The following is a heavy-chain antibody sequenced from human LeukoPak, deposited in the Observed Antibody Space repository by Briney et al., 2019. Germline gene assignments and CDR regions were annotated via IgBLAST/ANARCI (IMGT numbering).Heavy chain of an antibody. D-gene: IGHD3-16*01. CDR2: ISYDGSNK. Sequence: PGGSLRLSCAASGFTFSSYAMHWVRQAPGKGLEWVAVISYDGSNKYYADSVEGRFTISRDNSKNTLYLQMNSLRAEDTAVYYCARDRSLYDNLHPFSDYWGQGTLVTVSS. J-gene: IGHJ4*02. V-gene: IGHV3-30-3*01. CDR3: ARDRSLYDNLHPFSDY. CDR1: GFTFSSYA.